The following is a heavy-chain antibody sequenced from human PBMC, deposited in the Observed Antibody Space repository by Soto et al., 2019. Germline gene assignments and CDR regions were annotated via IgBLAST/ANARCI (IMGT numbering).Heavy chain of an antibody. CDR3: ARHYSPGTIVPYYFDY. CDR2: VYDSGNT. Sequence: SETLSLTCTVSGGSISRSGYYWGWIRQPPGKGLDWIGSVYDSGNTYYNPSLKSRVTISVDTSKNQFSLKLSSVTAADTAVYYCARHYSPGTIVPYYFDYWGQGTLVTVSS. J-gene: IGHJ4*02. CDR1: GGSISRSGYY. V-gene: IGHV4-39*01. D-gene: IGHD6-13*01.